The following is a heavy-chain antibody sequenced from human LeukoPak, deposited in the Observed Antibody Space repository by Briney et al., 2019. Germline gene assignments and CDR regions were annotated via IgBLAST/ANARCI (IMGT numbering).Heavy chain of an antibody. CDR3: VNYYDSSGYYYVRDY. CDR1: GFTFSRHG. Sequence: GGSLRLSCAASGFTFSRHGMQWVRQAPGKGLEWVAAVSYDESNKYYADSVKGRFTISRDNSKNTLYLQMNSLRAEDTAVYYCVNYYDSSGYYYVRDYWGQGTLVTASS. V-gene: IGHV3-30*18. D-gene: IGHD3-22*01. CDR2: VSYDESNK. J-gene: IGHJ4*02.